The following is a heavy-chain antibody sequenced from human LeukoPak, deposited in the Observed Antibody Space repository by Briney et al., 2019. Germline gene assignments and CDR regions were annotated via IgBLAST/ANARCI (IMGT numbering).Heavy chain of an antibody. CDR3: AREKIAVAGYFDY. J-gene: IGHJ4*02. V-gene: IGHV1-69*05. CDR1: GGTFSSYA. D-gene: IGHD6-19*01. Sequence: SVKVSCKASGGTFSSYAISWVRQAPGQGPEWMGGIIPIFGTANYAQKFQGRVTITTDESTSTAYMELSSLRSEDTAVYYCAREKIAVAGYFDYWGQGTLVTVSS. CDR2: IIPIFGTA.